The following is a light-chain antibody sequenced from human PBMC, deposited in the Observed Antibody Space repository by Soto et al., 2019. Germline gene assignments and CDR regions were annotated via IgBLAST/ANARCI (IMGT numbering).Light chain of an antibody. Sequence: QSVLTQSPSASASLGASVKLTCTLSSGHSTYAIAWHQQQPEKGPRYVMKLNSDGRHSKGDGIPDRFSGTSSGAERYLTISSLHSEDEADYYSPTSGTGGDVVFGGGTKLTVL. V-gene: IGLV4-69*01. CDR1: SGHSTYA. CDR3: PTSGTGGDVV. J-gene: IGLJ2*01. CDR2: LNSDGRH.